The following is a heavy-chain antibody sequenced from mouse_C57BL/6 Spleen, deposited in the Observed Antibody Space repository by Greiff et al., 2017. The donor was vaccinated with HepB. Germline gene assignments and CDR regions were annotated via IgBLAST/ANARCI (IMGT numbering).Heavy chain of an antibody. CDR3: ARYYAAMDY. CDR1: GFTFSDYY. J-gene: IGHJ4*01. D-gene: IGHD1-1*02. CDR2: ISNGGGST. V-gene: IGHV5-12*01. Sequence: EVKLVESGGGLVQPGGSLKLSCAASGFTFSDYYMYWVRQTPEKRLEWVAYISNGGGSTYYPDTVKGRFTISRDNAKNTLYLQMSRLKSEDTAMYYCARYYAAMDYWGQGTSVTVSS.